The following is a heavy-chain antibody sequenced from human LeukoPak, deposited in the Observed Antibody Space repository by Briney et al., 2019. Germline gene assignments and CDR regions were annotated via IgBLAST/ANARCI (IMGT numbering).Heavy chain of an antibody. CDR2: INWNGGST. J-gene: IGHJ6*03. D-gene: IGHD2-15*01. Sequence: PGGSLRLSCAASGFTFDDYGMSWVRQAPGKGLEWVSGINWNGGSTGYADSVKGRFTISRDNAKNSLYLQMNSLRAEDTALYYCARAGGYSYYYYMDVWGKGTTVTVSS. CDR3: ARAGGYSYYYYMDV. CDR1: GFTFDDYG. V-gene: IGHV3-20*04.